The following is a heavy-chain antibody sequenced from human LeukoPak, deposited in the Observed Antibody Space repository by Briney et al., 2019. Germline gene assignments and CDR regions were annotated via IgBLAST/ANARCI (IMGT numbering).Heavy chain of an antibody. CDR3: ARDIAVAGRQTMNAFDI. V-gene: IGHV3-30-3*01. CDR2: ISYDGSNK. D-gene: IGHD6-19*01. Sequence: GGSLRLSCAASGFTFSSYAMHWVRQAPGKGLEWVAVISYDGSNKYYADSVKGRFTISRDNSKNTLYLQMNSLRAEDTAVYYCARDIAVAGRQTMNAFDIWGQGTMVTVSS. CDR1: GFTFSSYA. J-gene: IGHJ3*02.